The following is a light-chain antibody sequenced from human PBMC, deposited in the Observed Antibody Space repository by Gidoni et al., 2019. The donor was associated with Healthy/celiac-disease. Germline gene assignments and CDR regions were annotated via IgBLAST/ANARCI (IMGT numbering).Light chain of an antibody. CDR1: SSDVGGYNY. J-gene: IGLJ2*01. CDR2: EVS. Sequence: QSALTQPASVSGSPGQSITISCPGTSSDVGGYNYVSWYPQHPGKAPKLMIYEVSNRPSGVSNRFSGSKSGKTASLTISGLQAEDEADYYCSSYTSSSIVVFGGGTKLTVL. V-gene: IGLV2-14*01. CDR3: SSYTSSSIVV.